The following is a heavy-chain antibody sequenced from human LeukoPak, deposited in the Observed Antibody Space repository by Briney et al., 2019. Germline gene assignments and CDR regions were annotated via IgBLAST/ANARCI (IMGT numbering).Heavy chain of an antibody. V-gene: IGHV3-23*01. CDR1: GFTFSSYA. D-gene: IGHD3-10*01. CDR2: ISGSGGSS. Sequence: GGSLRLSCAASGFTFSSYAMSWVRQAPGKGLEWVSAISGSGGSSYYADSVKGRFTISRDNSKNTLYLHMNSLRTEDTAVYYCARAIWFGELDSLGMDVWGQGTTVTVSS. CDR3: ARAIWFGELDSLGMDV. J-gene: IGHJ6*02.